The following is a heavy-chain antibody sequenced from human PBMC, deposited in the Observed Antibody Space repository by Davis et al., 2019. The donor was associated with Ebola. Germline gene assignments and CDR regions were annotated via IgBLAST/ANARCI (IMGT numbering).Heavy chain of an antibody. CDR1: GYTFSNYG. CDR3: ARDSGRLTSPVGFFSGN. V-gene: IGHV1-18*04. J-gene: IGHJ4*02. Sequence: AASVKVSCKASGYTFSNYGITWVRQAPGHGLEWMGRISANNGNTNYGQKVQGRVTMTTDTSTSTAYMELRSLRSDDTAVYYCARDSGRLTSPVGFFSGNWGQGTLVTVSS. D-gene: IGHD5-12*01. CDR2: ISANNGNT.